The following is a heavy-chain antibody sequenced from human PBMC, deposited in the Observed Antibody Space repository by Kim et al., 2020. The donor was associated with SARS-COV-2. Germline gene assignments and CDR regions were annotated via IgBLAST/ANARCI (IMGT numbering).Heavy chain of an antibody. CDR3: ARDLILRTLLADGDY. D-gene: IGHD2-8*02. Sequence: GGSLRLSCAASGFTFSSYSMNWVRQAPGKGLEWVSYISSSSSTIYYADSVKGRFTISRDNAKNSLYLQMNSLRAEDTAVYYCARDLILRTLLADGDYWGQGTLVTVSS. CDR2: ISSSSSTI. CDR1: GFTFSSYS. V-gene: IGHV3-48*04. J-gene: IGHJ4*02.